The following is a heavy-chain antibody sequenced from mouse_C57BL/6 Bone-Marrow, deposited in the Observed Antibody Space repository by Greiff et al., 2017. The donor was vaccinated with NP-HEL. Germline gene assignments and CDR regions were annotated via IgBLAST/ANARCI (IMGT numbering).Heavy chain of an antibody. CDR1: GYTFTSYW. Sequence: QVQLQQPGAELVKPGASVKLSCKASGYTFTSYWMHWVKQRPGQGLEWIGMIHPDSGSTNYNEKFKSKATLTVDKSSSTAYMQHSSLPSEDSAVYYCASCGPFWYFDVWGTGTTVTVSS. J-gene: IGHJ1*03. V-gene: IGHV1-64*01. CDR3: ASCGPFWYFDV. CDR2: IHPDSGST.